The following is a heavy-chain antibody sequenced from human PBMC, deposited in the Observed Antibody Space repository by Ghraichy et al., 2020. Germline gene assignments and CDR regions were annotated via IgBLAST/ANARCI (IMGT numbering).Heavy chain of an antibody. CDR1: GGTFSSYA. V-gene: IGHV1-69*10. D-gene: IGHD6-13*01. CDR2: IIPILGIA. Sequence: KVSCKASGGTFSSYAISWVRQAPGQGLEWMGGIIPILGIANYAQKFQGRVTITADKSTSTAYMELSSLRSEDTAVYYCARSDSSSWYNPLFDYWGQGTLVTVSS. CDR3: ARSDSSSWYNPLFDY. J-gene: IGHJ4*02.